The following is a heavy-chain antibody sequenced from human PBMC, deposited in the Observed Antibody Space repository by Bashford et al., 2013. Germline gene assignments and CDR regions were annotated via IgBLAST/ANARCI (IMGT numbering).Heavy chain of an antibody. D-gene: IGHD1-26*01. J-gene: IGHJ3*01. Sequence: WVRQAPGQGLEWMGWINPNPNSGATKYAEMFQGRVTMTRDTSISTAYMELSSLRSDDTAVYFCARDGPVVGVWNAFDVWGQGIVVTVSS. CDR3: ARDGPVVGVWNAFDV. V-gene: IGHV1-2*02. CDR2: INPNPNSGAT.